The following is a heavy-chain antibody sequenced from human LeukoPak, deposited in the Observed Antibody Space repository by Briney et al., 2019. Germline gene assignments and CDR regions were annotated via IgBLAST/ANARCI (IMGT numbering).Heavy chain of an antibody. CDR3: ARGVSRVAVITSGLGY. CDR1: GYTFTGYY. CDR2: INPNSGGT. D-gene: IGHD3-22*01. J-gene: IGHJ4*02. V-gene: IGHV1-2*02. Sequence: ASVKVSCKASGYTFTGYYMHWVRQAPGQGLEWMGWINPNSGGTNYAQKFQGRVTMTRDTSISTAYMELSRLRSDDTAVYYCARGVSRVAVITSGLGYWGQGTLVTVSS.